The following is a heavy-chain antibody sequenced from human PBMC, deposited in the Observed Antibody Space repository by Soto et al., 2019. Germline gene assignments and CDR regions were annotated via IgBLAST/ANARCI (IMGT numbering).Heavy chain of an antibody. V-gene: IGHV3-11*06. CDR3: ARDRERIPHHTFDP. CDR2: ISSSGSYT. Sequence: PGGSLRLSCSSSGFTFSYYYMNWFRQAPGKGLEWVSSISSSGSYTNHADSVQGRFTISRDNAKNSVYLQMDSLRVEDTAVYYCARDRERIPHHTFDPWGQGTLVTVSS. CDR1: GFTFSYYY. D-gene: IGHD1-1*01. J-gene: IGHJ5*02.